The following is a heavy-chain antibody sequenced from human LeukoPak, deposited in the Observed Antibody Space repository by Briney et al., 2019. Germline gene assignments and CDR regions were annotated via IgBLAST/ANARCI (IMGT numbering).Heavy chain of an antibody. CDR3: ARVGSENYHPLDY. CDR2: ISYDGSNN. CDR1: GFTFSNYA. V-gene: IGHV3-30-3*01. J-gene: IGHJ4*02. D-gene: IGHD5-24*01. Sequence: PGKSLRLSCAASGFTFSNYAMHWVRQAPGMGLEWVAAISYDGSNNFYADSMKGRFTISRDNSKNTLFLLLSSLRIEDTAVYYCARVGSENYHPLDYWGQGILVMVSS.